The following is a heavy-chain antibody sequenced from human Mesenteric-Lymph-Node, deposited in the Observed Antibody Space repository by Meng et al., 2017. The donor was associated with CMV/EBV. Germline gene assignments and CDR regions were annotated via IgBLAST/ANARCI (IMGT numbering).Heavy chain of an antibody. V-gene: IGHV3-15*01. J-gene: IGHJ3*02. Sequence: GGSLRLSCAASGFTFSNAWMSWVRQAPGKGLEWVGRIKSKTDGGTTDYAAPVKGRFTISRDDSKNTLYLQMNSLKTEDTAVYYCTTEYFPLLSDRFAFDIWGQGTMVTVSS. CDR3: TTEYFPLLSDRFAFDI. CDR2: IKSKTDGGTT. D-gene: IGHD2-15*01. CDR1: GFTFSNAW.